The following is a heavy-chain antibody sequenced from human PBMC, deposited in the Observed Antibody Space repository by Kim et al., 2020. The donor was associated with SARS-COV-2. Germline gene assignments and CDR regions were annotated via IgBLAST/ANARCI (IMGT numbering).Heavy chain of an antibody. D-gene: IGHD3-3*01. CDR3: ARDKGDYDFWSGNYYYGMDV. Sequence: GGSLRLSCAASGFTFSSYSMNWVRQAPGKGLEWVSSISSSSSYIYYADSVKGRFTISRDNAKNSLYLQMNSLRAEDTAVYYCARDKGDYDFWSGNYYYGMDVWGQGTTVTVSS. J-gene: IGHJ6*02. V-gene: IGHV3-21*01. CDR2: ISSSSSYI. CDR1: GFTFSSYS.